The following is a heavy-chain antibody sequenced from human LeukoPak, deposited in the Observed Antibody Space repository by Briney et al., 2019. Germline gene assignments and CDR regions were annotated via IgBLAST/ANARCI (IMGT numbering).Heavy chain of an antibody. V-gene: IGHV1-18*04. CDR1: GYTFTNFY. D-gene: IGHD6-6*01. Sequence: ASVKVSCKASGYTFTNFYMHWVRQAPGQGLEWMGWISAYNGNTNYAQKLQGRVTITTDTSTSTAYMELRSLRSDDTALYYRARGEYSSSDWGEGTVVTVS. CDR2: ISAYNGNT. J-gene: IGHJ4*02. CDR3: ARGEYSSSD.